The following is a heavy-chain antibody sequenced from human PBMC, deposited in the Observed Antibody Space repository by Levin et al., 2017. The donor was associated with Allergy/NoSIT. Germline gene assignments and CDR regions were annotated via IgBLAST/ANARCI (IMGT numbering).Heavy chain of an antibody. D-gene: IGHD5-24*01. CDR3: ARVGGHGYNRFRYFDL. CDR2: INPNSGGT. Sequence: ASVKVSCKASGGTFSSYAISWVRQAPGQGLEWMGWINPNSGGTNYAQKFQGRVTMTRDTSISTAYMELSRLRSDDTAVYYCARVGGHGYNRFRYFDLWGRGTLVTVSS. J-gene: IGHJ2*01. CDR1: GGTFSSYA. V-gene: IGHV1-2*02.